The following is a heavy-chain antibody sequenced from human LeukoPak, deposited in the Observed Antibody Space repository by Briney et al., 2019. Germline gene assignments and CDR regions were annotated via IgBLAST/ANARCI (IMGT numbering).Heavy chain of an antibody. J-gene: IGHJ4*02. Sequence: SETLSLTCAVYGGSLSGYYWSWIRQPPGKGLEWIGEINHSGSTNYNPSLKSRVTISVDRSKNQFSLKLNSVTAADTAVYYCAKGYYGSGSYYNKPTESFDYWGQGTLVTVSS. V-gene: IGHV4-34*01. CDR3: AKGYYGSGSYYNKPTESFDY. CDR2: INHSGST. CDR1: GGSLSGYY. D-gene: IGHD3-10*01.